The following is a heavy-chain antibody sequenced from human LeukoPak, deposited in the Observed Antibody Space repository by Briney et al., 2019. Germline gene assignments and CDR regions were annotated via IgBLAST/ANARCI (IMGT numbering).Heavy chain of an antibody. Sequence: GGSLRLSCAASGFTFSSYAMHWVRQAPGKGLEYVSAISSNGGSTYYANSVKGRFTISRDNSKNTLYLQMGSLGAEDMAVYYCARGPSQYYDSSGRTYYYYYYGMDVWGQGTTVTVSS. CDR2: ISSNGGST. CDR3: ARGPSQYYDSSGRTYYYYYYGMDV. J-gene: IGHJ6*02. V-gene: IGHV3-64*01. D-gene: IGHD3-22*01. CDR1: GFTFSSYA.